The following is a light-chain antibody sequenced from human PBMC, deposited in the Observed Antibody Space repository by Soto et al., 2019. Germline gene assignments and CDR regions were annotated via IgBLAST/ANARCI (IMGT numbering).Light chain of an antibody. CDR3: QQSYSTPPIT. CDR1: QSISTY. V-gene: IGKV1-39*01. Sequence: DIQMAPSASSPSALVGARVTITCRASQSISTYLNWYQQKPWRAPNLLVYAASSLQRVVPSSFGGSGSGTDFTLTIRLLQPADLATYPSQQSYSTPPITFGQGTRLEIK. J-gene: IGKJ5*01. CDR2: AAS.